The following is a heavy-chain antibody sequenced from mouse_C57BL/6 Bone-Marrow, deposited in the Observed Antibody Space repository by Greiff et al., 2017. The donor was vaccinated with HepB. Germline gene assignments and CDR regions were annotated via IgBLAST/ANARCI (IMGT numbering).Heavy chain of an antibody. CDR1: GFTFSDYG. V-gene: IGHV5-17*01. J-gene: IGHJ3*01. CDR3: ARGYSNSFAY. Sequence: EVKLVESGGGLVKPGGSLKLSCAASGFTFSDYGMHWVRQAPEKGLEWVAYISSGSSTIYYADTVKGRFTISRDNAKNTLFLQMTSLRSEDTAMYYCARGYSNSFAYWGQGTLVTVSA. D-gene: IGHD2-5*01. CDR2: ISSGSSTI.